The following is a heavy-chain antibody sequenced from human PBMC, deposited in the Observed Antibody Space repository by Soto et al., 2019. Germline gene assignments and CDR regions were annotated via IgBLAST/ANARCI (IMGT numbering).Heavy chain of an antibody. V-gene: IGHV3-53*04. J-gene: IGHJ4*02. CDR2: IYSGGST. CDR1: GFTVSSNY. Sequence: PGXSLILSCAASGFTVSSNYMSCVRQAPFKGLEWVSVIYSGGSTYYADSVKGRFTISRHNSKNTLYLQMSSLRAEDTAVYYCARNNPVSLDWGQGTLVTVSS. CDR3: ARNNPVSLD. D-gene: IGHD1-20*01.